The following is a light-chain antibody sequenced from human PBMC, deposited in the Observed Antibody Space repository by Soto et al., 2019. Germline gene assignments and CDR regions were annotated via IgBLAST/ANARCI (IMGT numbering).Light chain of an antibody. V-gene: IGKV1-5*03. Sequence: DIQMTQSPSTLSGSVGDRVTITCRASQTISSWLAWYQQKPGKAPKLLIYKASTLKSGVPSRFSGSGSGTDFTLTISSLQPEDFATYYCQESYSTPSVTFGPGTKVDIK. CDR3: QESYSTPSVT. CDR1: QTISSW. CDR2: KAS. J-gene: IGKJ3*01.